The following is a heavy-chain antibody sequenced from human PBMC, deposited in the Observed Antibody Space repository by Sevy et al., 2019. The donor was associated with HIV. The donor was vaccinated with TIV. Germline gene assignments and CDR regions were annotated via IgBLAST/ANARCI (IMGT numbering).Heavy chain of an antibody. CDR1: GFTFSSYA. CDR3: AKFDTAMDVFDY. Sequence: GGSLRLSCAASGFTFSSYAMNWVRQAPGKGLEWVSAISGSGGSTYYADSVKGRFTISRDNSKNTLYLQMNSLRAEDTAVYYCAKFDTAMDVFDYWGQGTLVTDSS. D-gene: IGHD5-18*01. J-gene: IGHJ4*02. V-gene: IGHV3-23*01. CDR2: ISGSGGST.